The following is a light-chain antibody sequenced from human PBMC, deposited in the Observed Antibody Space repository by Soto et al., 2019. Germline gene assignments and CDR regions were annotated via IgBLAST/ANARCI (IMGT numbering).Light chain of an antibody. J-gene: IGLJ2*01. Sequence: QSVLTQPPSVSGAPGQRVTISCTGSSSNIGAGYDVHWYQQLPGTAPKLLIFGNNNRPLGVPDRFSGSKSGTSASLAITGLQAEDEADYYCQSYDSSLSAFFGGGTKLTVL. CDR2: GNN. V-gene: IGLV1-40*01. CDR3: QSYDSSLSAF. CDR1: SSNIGAGYD.